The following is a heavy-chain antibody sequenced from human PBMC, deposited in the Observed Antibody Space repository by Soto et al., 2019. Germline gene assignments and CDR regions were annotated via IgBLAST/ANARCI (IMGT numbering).Heavy chain of an antibody. CDR3: ARGWEPITMIVVVNPYFDY. J-gene: IGHJ4*02. V-gene: IGHV1-46*01. Sequence: GASVKVSCKASGYTFTSYYMHWVRQAPGQGLEWMGIINPSGGSTSYAQKFQGRVTMTRDTSTSTVYMELSSLRSEDTAVYYCARGWEPITMIVVVNPYFDYWGQGTLVTVPQ. D-gene: IGHD3-22*01. CDR2: INPSGGST. CDR1: GYTFTSYY.